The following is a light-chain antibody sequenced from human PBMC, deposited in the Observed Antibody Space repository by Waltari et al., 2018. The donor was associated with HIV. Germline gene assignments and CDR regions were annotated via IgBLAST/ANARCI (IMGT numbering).Light chain of an antibody. CDR1: QSLLHNNGHND. CDR3: MHGQQTPV. V-gene: IGKV2-28*01. Sequence: RSSQSLLHNNGHNDLDWYIQRTGQAQELLIYLASRRASGVPDKIAGSGSVTDFILKISRVEPEDVGVYYCMHGQQTPVFGQGT. CDR2: LAS. J-gene: IGKJ1*01.